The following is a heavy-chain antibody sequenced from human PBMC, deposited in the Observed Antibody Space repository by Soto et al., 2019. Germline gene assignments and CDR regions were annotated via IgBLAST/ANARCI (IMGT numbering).Heavy chain of an antibody. D-gene: IGHD1-26*01. CDR1: GYPITTFF. CDR3: PGEAIVAGAPTGMDV. CDR2: INPGYPAGRST. Sequence: ASVKVSFKASGYPITTFFMHWVPQAPGQGPEWMGVINPGYPAGRSTTYAQKFQGRVTMTTDTSTSTVYMELSRLRSDDTAVYYCPGEAIVAGAPTGMDVWGQGTTVTVSS. V-gene: IGHV1-46*01. J-gene: IGHJ6*02.